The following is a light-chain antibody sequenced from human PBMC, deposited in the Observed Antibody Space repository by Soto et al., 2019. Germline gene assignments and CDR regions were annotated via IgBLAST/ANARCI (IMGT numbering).Light chain of an antibody. CDR2: DAS. Sequence: EIVLTQFPGSLSLSPGERATLSCRASQSVSFYLAWYQQKPGQAPRLLISDASSRATDVPDRFSGSGSGTEFTLTISSLQSEDFAVYYCQQYDNWPPITFGQGTRLEIK. CDR1: QSVSFY. CDR3: QQYDNWPPIT. V-gene: IGKV3D-15*01. J-gene: IGKJ5*01.